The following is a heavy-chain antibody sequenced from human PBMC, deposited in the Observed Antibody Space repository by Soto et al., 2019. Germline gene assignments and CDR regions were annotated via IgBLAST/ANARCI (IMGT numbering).Heavy chain of an antibody. V-gene: IGHV3-23*01. D-gene: IGHD6-19*01. J-gene: IGHJ6*02. CDR2: ISGSGGST. CDR3: AKHSNSGWYYYYYGMDV. CDR1: GFTFSSYA. Sequence: GGSLRLSCAASGFTFSSYAMSWVRQAPGKGLEWVSAISGSGGSTYYADSVKGRFTISRDNSKNTLYQQMNSLRAEDTAVYYSAKHSNSGWYYYYYGMDVWCQETTVTVSS.